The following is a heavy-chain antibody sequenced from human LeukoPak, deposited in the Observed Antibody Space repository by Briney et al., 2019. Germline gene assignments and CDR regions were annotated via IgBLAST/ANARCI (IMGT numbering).Heavy chain of an antibody. J-gene: IGHJ4*02. Sequence: GGSLRLSCAASGFTFSSYWMHWVRQAPGKGLVRVSRINTDGSSTTYADSVKGRFTMSRDNAKNTLYLQMNSLRADDTAVYYCATGLLVVPAGLPDYWGQGTLVTVSS. CDR3: ATGLLVVPAGLPDY. D-gene: IGHD2-2*01. CDR2: INTDGSST. V-gene: IGHV3-74*03. CDR1: GFTFSSYW.